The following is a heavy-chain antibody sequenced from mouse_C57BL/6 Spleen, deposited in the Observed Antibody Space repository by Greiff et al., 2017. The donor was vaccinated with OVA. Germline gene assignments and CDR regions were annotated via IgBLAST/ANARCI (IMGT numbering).Heavy chain of an antibody. J-gene: IGHJ1*03. D-gene: IGHD1-1*02. CDR1: GYTFTSYW. V-gene: IGHV1-55*01. CDR2: IYPGSGST. CDR3: ASYGYWYFDV. Sequence: QVQLKQPGAELVKPGASVKMSCKASGYTFTSYWITWVKQRPGQGLEWIGDIYPGSGSTNYNEKFKSKATLTVDTSSSTAYMQLSSLTSEDSAVYYCASYGYWYFDVWGTGTTVTVSS.